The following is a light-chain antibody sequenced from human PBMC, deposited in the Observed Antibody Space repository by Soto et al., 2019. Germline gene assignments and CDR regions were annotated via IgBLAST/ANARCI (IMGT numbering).Light chain of an antibody. J-gene: IGKJ1*01. Sequence: IQMTQSPSTLSASVGDRVTLTCRASQSISSWLAWYQQKPGKAPKLLIYKASSLESGVPSRFSGSGSGTEFTLTVSSLQPDDFATYYCKQYNTYSTFGQGTKVDIK. CDR1: QSISSW. V-gene: IGKV1-5*03. CDR2: KAS. CDR3: KQYNTYST.